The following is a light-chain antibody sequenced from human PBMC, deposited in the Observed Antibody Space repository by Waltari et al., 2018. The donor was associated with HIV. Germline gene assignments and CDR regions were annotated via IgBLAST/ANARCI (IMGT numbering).Light chain of an antibody. V-gene: IGKV3-15*01. CDR3: QQYNNWPPYT. J-gene: IGKJ2*01. CDR1: QSVSSN. Sequence: DIVMTQSPVTLSVSPGERVTLSCRASQSVSSNLAWYQQKPGQAPRLLIYGASTRATGIPARFRGSGSGTEFTLTISSLQSEDFAVYYCQQYNNWPPYTFGQGTKVEIK. CDR2: GAS.